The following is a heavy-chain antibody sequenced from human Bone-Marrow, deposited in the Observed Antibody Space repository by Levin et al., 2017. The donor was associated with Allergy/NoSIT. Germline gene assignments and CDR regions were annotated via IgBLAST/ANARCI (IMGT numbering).Heavy chain of an antibody. D-gene: IGHD5-12*01. CDR1: GFTFSNFA. V-gene: IGHV3-64D*06. CDR2: ISSPGSSI. Sequence: GGSLRLSCSDSGFTFSNFAMHWVRQAPGKGLEFVSAISSPGSSIYYADSVKGRFTISRDNSKNTLYLQMSSLRAEDTAVYYCVKDRKGYDFGSLDYWGQGTLVTVSS. CDR3: VKDRKGYDFGSLDY. J-gene: IGHJ4*02.